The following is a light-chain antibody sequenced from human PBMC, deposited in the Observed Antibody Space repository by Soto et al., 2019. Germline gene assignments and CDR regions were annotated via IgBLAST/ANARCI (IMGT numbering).Light chain of an antibody. Sequence: IPLTQSPSSLSASVGDRVTITCRASQGINTFLAGYQQKAGKAPKLLIYAASTLQSGVPSRFSSSGSGTYFTLTISSLQAEDFATYYCQQLNSYPITFGQGTRLEIK. J-gene: IGKJ5*01. CDR2: AAS. CDR1: QGINTF. CDR3: QQLNSYPIT. V-gene: IGKV1-9*01.